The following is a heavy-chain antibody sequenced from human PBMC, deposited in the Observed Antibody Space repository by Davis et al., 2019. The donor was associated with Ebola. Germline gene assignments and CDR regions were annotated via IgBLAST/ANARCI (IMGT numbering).Heavy chain of an antibody. Sequence: AASVKVSCKASGYTFTDYYVQWVRQAPGQGLEWLGYINPNSGGTHYAQKFQGSVTLTRDTPISTAYMELSSLTSDDTAVYYCATNDYGDYLYFLHWGQGTLVTVSS. CDR1: GYTFTDYY. V-gene: IGHV1-2*04. J-gene: IGHJ1*01. CDR3: ATNDYGDYLYFLH. CDR2: INPNSGGT. D-gene: IGHD4-17*01.